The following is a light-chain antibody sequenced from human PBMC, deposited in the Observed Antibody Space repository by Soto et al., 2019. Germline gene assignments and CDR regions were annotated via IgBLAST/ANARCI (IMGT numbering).Light chain of an antibody. Sequence: DIQMTQSPSTLSASVGDRVTITCRASQSVSRWLAWYRQKPGKAPELLIYDASSLQSGVPSRFSGSGSGTEFTLTTSSLQPDDSATYYGQQYNSYPKTFGQGTKVEIK. J-gene: IGKJ1*01. CDR2: DAS. V-gene: IGKV1-5*01. CDR1: QSVSRW. CDR3: QQYNSYPKT.